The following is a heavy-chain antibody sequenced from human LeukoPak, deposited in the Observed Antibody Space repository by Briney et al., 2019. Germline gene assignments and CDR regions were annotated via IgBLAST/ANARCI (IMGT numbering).Heavy chain of an antibody. CDR3: AIETYSRFDY. CDR1: SGSISSYY. CDR2: IYYSGST. V-gene: IGHV4-59*01. J-gene: IGHJ4*02. D-gene: IGHD4-11*01. Sequence: SETLSLTCTVSSGSISSYYWSWIRQPPGKGLEWIGYIYYSGSTNYNPSLKSQVTISVDTSKNQFSLKLSSVTAADTAVYYCAIETYSRFDYWGQGTLVTVSS.